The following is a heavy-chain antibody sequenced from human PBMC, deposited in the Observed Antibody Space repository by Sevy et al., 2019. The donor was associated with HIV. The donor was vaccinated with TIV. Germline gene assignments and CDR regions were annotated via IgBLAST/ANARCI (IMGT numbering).Heavy chain of an antibody. CDR1: GGSISSYY. J-gene: IGHJ6*03. CDR2: IYYSGST. CDR3: ARDGRVAGKGYYYYYYMDV. V-gene: IGHV4-59*01. Sequence: SETLSLTCTVSGGSISSYYWSWIRQPPGKGLEWIGYIYYSGSTNYNPSLKSRVTISVDTSKNQFSLKLSSVTAADTAVYYCARDGRVAGKGYYYYYYMDVWGKGTTVTVSS. D-gene: IGHD6-19*01.